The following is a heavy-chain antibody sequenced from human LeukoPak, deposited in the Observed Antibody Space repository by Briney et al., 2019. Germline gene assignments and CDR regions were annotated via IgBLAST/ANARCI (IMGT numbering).Heavy chain of an antibody. Sequence: GGSLRLSCAASGFTFSNYAMSWVRQAPGKGLEWVSAISGSGGSTYYADSVKGRFTISRDNARNSLYLQMNSLRAEDTAVYYCARGNENDYGDYGYFDYWGQGTLVTVSS. CDR1: GFTFSNYA. CDR2: ISGSGGST. D-gene: IGHD4-17*01. V-gene: IGHV3-23*01. J-gene: IGHJ4*02. CDR3: ARGNENDYGDYGYFDY.